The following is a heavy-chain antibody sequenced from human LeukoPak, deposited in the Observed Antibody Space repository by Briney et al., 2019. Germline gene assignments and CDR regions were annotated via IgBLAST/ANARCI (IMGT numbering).Heavy chain of an antibody. J-gene: IGHJ4*02. Sequence: ASVKASCKASGYTFTGYYMHWVRQAPGQGLEWMGWINTNTGNPTYAQGFTGRFVFSLDTSVSTAYLQISSLKAEDTAVYYCARGQQWLEYRFDYWGQGTLVTVSS. CDR3: ARGQQWLEYRFDY. V-gene: IGHV7-4-1*02. CDR2: INTNTGNP. D-gene: IGHD6-19*01. CDR1: GYTFTGYY.